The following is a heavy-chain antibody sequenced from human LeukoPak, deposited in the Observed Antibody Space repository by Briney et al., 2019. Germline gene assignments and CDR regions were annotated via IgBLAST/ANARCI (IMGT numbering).Heavy chain of an antibody. Sequence: SETLSLTCAVYGGSFSGYYWSWIRQPPGKGLEWIGEINHSGSTNYNPSLKSRVTISVDTSKNQFSLKLSSVTAADTAVYYCARDRDGCSGGSCYPELNWFDPWGQGALVTVSS. CDR2: INHSGST. J-gene: IGHJ5*02. D-gene: IGHD2-15*01. V-gene: IGHV4-34*01. CDR1: GGSFSGYY. CDR3: ARDRDGCSGGSCYPELNWFDP.